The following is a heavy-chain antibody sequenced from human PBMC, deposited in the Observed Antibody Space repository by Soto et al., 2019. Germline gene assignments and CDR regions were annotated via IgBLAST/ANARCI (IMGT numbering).Heavy chain of an antibody. Sequence: PGGSLRLSCAASGFTFSSYAMSWVRQAPGKGLEWVSAISGSGGRTYYAGSVKGRFTISRDNSKNTLYLQMNSLRAEDTAVYYCAKAPHRIAAAGREIDYWGQGTLVTVSS. V-gene: IGHV3-23*01. CDR3: AKAPHRIAAAGREIDY. CDR1: GFTFSSYA. D-gene: IGHD6-13*01. CDR2: ISGSGGRT. J-gene: IGHJ4*02.